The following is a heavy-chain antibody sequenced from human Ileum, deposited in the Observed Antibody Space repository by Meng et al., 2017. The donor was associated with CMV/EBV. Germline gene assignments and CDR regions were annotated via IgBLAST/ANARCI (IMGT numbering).Heavy chain of an antibody. Sequence: ASGYPFTGYYMHWVRQAPGQGLEWMGWINPNSGGTNYAQKFQGRVTMTRDTSISTAYMELSRLRSDDTAVYYCARSVLSTVGGWFDPWGQGTLVTVSS. J-gene: IGHJ5*02. CDR1: GYPFTGYY. CDR2: INPNSGGT. V-gene: IGHV1-2*02. CDR3: ARSVLSTVGGWFDP. D-gene: IGHD2-2*01.